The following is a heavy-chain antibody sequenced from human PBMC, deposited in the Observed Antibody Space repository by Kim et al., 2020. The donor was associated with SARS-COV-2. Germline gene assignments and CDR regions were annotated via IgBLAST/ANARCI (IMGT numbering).Heavy chain of an antibody. J-gene: IGHJ4*02. CDR3: ARLDRYGSGSYYLKYYFDY. V-gene: IGHV4-39*01. Sequence: SRVTISVDTSKNQFALKLSSVTAADTAVYYCARLDRYGSGSYYLKYYFDYWGQGTLVTVSS. D-gene: IGHD3-10*01.